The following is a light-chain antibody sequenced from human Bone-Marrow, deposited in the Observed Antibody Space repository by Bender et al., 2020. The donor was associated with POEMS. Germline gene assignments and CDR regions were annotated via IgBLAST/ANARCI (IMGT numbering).Light chain of an antibody. Sequence: QAALTQPASVSWSPGQLITISCTGTSSDVGSNSFVSWYQQHPDKAPKVIIFEVANRPSGVSDRFSGSKSGSTAYLTISGLQADDEAVYFCSSYTENDTLFGGGTSLTVL. CDR1: SSDVGSNSF. J-gene: IGLJ3*02. V-gene: IGLV2-23*02. CDR3: SSYTENDTL. CDR2: EVA.